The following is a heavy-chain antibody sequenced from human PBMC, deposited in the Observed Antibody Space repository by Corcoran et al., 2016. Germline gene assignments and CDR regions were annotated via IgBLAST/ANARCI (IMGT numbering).Heavy chain of an antibody. CDR2: INYSGRT. V-gene: IGHV4-39*07. CDR3: ARDLYDGLGNDV. CDR1: GDSISSGTHY. D-gene: IGHD3-10*01. J-gene: IGHJ4*02. Sequence: QLQLQESGPGLVKPSETLSLTCSVSGDSISSGTHYWGWIRQPPGKGLEWIGSINYSGRTFYNPSLKSRVTLSVDTSKNQFSLKLTSVTAADTAVYYGARDLYDGLGNDVWGQGSLVTVSS.